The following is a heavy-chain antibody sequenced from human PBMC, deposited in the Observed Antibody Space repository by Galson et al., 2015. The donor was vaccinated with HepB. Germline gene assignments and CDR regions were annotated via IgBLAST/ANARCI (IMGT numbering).Heavy chain of an antibody. V-gene: IGHV1-18*01. D-gene: IGHD4-17*01. Sequence: SVKVSCKASGYTFTSYGISWVRQAPGQGLEWMGWISAYNGNTNYAQKLQGRVTMTTDTSTSTAYMELRSLRSDDTAVYYCARVNPWMLFTVTTIRGGWDYWGQGTLVTVSS. CDR2: ISAYNGNT. CDR1: GYTFTSYG. J-gene: IGHJ4*02. CDR3: ARVNPWMLFTVTTIRGGWDY.